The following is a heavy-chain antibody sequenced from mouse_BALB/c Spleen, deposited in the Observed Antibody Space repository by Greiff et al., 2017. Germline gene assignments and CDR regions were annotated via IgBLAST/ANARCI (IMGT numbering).Heavy chain of an antibody. CDR3: ARDSLLLMDY. Sequence: EVKLMESGGGLVKPGGSLKLSCAASGFTFSDYYMYWVRQTPEKRLEWVATISDGGSYTYYPDSVKGRFTISRDNAKNNLYLQMSSLKSEDTAMYYCARDSLLLMDYWGQGTSVTVSS. CDR1: GFTFSDYY. J-gene: IGHJ4*01. V-gene: IGHV5-4*02. D-gene: IGHD1-2*01. CDR2: ISDGGSYT.